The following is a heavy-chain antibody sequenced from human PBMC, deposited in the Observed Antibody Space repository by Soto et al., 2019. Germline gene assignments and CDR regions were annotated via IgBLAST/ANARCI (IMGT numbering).Heavy chain of an antibody. CDR2: IDGSGNT. Sequence: QVQLQQWGAGLLKPSETLSLTCAVNSESLSGYYWSWIRQSPGKGLEWIGEIDGSGNTNYSPSLSRRVAMAVDASKNHFSLNLNSVSAAYTAAYYCVGARGRLVGFDYWGQGTPVTVS. J-gene: IGHJ4*02. D-gene: IGHD1-26*01. V-gene: IGHV4-34*01. CDR3: VGARGRLVGFDY. CDR1: SESLSGYY.